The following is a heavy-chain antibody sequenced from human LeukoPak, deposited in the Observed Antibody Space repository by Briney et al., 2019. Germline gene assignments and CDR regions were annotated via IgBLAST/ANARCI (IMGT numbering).Heavy chain of an antibody. CDR1: GGTFSSYA. Sequence: SVKVSCKASGGTFSSYAIRWLRQAPGQGLEWMGGIIPIFGTANYAQKFQGRVTITADESTSTAYMELSSLRSEDTAVYYCARGKPRRRDGYNYPLDYWGQGTLVTVSS. J-gene: IGHJ4*02. CDR3: ARGKPRRRDGYNYPLDY. CDR2: IIPIFGTA. D-gene: IGHD5-24*01. V-gene: IGHV1-69*01.